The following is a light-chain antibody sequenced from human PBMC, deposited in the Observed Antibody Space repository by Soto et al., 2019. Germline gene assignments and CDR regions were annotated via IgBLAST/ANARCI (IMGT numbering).Light chain of an antibody. CDR1: QSISRW. CDR2: DAS. Sequence: DIQMTQSPSTLSASVGDRVAITCRASQSISRWLAWYQQKPGRAPKVLISDASSLKSGVPSRFSGSGSGTEFTLIISSLEPEDFAVYYCQQRSNWPTFGQGTRLEIK. J-gene: IGKJ5*01. CDR3: QQRSNWPT. V-gene: IGKV1-5*01.